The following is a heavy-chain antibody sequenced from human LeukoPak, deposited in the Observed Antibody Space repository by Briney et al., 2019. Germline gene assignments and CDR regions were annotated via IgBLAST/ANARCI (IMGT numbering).Heavy chain of an antibody. D-gene: IGHD3-16*02. J-gene: IGHJ4*02. CDR2: ISSSSSYI. CDR3: ARLTKYNDYVWGSYRYTGFDY. V-gene: IGHV3-21*01. Sequence: GGSLRLSCAASGFTFSSYSMNWVRQAPGKGLEWVPSISSSSSYIYYADSVKGRFTISRDNAKNTLYLQMNSLRAEDTAVYYCARLTKYNDYVWGSYRYTGFDYWGQGTLVTVSS. CDR1: GFTFSSYS.